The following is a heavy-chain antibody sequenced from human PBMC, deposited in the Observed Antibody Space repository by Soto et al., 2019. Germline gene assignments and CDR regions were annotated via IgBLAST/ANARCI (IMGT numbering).Heavy chain of an antibody. Sequence: PSETLSLTCAVYGGSFSGYYWSWIRQPPGKGLEWIGEINHSGSTNYNPSLKSRVTISVDTSKNQFSLKLSSATAADTAVYYCARFRVGGSYEVGYYYYGMDVWGQGPTVTVSS. D-gene: IGHD1-26*01. CDR1: GGSFSGYY. J-gene: IGHJ6*02. CDR3: ARFRVGGSYEVGYYYYGMDV. CDR2: INHSGST. V-gene: IGHV4-34*01.